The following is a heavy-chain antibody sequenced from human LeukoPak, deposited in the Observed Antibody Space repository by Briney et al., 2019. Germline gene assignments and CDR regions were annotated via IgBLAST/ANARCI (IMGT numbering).Heavy chain of an antibody. Sequence: GGSLRLSCAASEFTFSSYSMNWVRQAPGKGLEWVSYISSSSSTIYYADSVKGRFTISRDNAKNSLYLQMNSLRAEDTAIYYCARVDAALDYWGQGTLVTVSS. D-gene: IGHD6-6*01. CDR3: ARVDAALDY. J-gene: IGHJ4*02. CDR2: ISSSSSTI. CDR1: EFTFSSYS. V-gene: IGHV3-48*01.